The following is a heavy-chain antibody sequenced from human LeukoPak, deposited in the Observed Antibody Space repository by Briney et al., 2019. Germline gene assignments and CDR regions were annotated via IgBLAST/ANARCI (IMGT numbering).Heavy chain of an antibody. D-gene: IGHD5-18*01. V-gene: IGHV4-59*01. J-gene: IGHJ4*02. CDR1: GGSISSYY. CDR3: ARGGYSYGYRRYFDY. CDR2: IYYSGST. Sequence: SETLSLTCTVSGGSISSYYWSCVRQPPGKGLEWSGYIYYSGSTNYNPSLTSRVTISVDTSKNQFPLKLSSVTAADTAVYYCARGGYSYGYRRYFDYWGQGTLVTVSS.